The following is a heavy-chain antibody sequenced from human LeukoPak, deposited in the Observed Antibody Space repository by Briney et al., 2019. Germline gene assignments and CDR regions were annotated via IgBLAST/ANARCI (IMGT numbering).Heavy chain of an antibody. Sequence: GGSLRLSCAASGFTFSSYPMSWVRQAPGKGLEWVSYITTSSGQIYYGDSVKGRFTISRDNAKNSLYLQMMSLRAEDTAVYYCARERVTTTAFDIWGQGTMVTVSS. D-gene: IGHD5-12*01. CDR1: GFTFSSYP. V-gene: IGHV3-21*01. J-gene: IGHJ3*02. CDR2: ITTSSGQI. CDR3: ARERVTTTAFDI.